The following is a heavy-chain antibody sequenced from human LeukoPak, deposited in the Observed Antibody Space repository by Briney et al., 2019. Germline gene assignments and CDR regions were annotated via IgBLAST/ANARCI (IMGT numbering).Heavy chain of an antibody. CDR2: FSSISSA. CDR1: GGSISTYY. Sequence: SETLSLTCTVSGGSISTYYWSWIRQPPGKGLEWIGYFSSISSAYYDLSLKSRLTISIDTSKNQFSLRLNSVTAADTAVYYCGRHMHFWSKPYFDLWGRGTLVTVSS. D-gene: IGHD3-3*02. CDR3: GRHMHFWSKPYFDL. J-gene: IGHJ2*01. V-gene: IGHV4-59*08.